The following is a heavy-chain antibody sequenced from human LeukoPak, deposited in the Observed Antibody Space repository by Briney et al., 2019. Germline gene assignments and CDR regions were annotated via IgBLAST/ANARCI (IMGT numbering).Heavy chain of an antibody. D-gene: IGHD2-8*01. J-gene: IGHJ4*02. V-gene: IGHV3-30-3*01. CDR2: ISYDGSNK. CDR3: AKDTYNGRRLDY. Sequence: PGGSLRLSCAASGFTFSSYAMHWVRQAPGKGLEWVAVISYDGSNKYYADSVKGRFTISRDNSKKTVNLQMNSLRAEDTAVYYCAKDTYNGRRLDYWGQGTLVTVSA. CDR1: GFTFSSYA.